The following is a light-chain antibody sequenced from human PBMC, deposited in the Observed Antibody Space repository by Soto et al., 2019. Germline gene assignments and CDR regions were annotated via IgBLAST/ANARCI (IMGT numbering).Light chain of an antibody. J-gene: IGLJ3*02. V-gene: IGLV2-23*01. CDR2: EDS. CDR3: CSYARGSTLV. CDR1: RSDVGSYNL. Sequence: QSALTQPASVSGSPGQSITISCTGTRSDVGSYNLVSWYQQHPGKAPKLMIYEDSKRPSGVSNRFFGSKSGNTASLTISGLQAEDEADYFCCSYARGSTLVFGGGTKLTVL.